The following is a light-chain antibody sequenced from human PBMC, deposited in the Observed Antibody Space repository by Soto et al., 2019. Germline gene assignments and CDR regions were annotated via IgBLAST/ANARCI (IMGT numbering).Light chain of an antibody. CDR1: QSVSNN. V-gene: IGKV3-15*01. CDR2: GAS. J-gene: IGKJ1*01. CDR3: QQYNNWWT. Sequence: EIVMTQSPATLSVSPGARATLSCRASQSVSNNLAWYQKKPGQAPRLLIYGASTRATGIPARFSGSGSGTEFALTGSRLESEDFAFYYCQQYNNWWTFGQGTRVDIK.